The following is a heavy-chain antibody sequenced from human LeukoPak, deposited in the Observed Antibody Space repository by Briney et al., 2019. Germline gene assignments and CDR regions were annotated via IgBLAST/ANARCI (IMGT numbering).Heavy chain of an antibody. CDR1: GYSFTSYW. J-gene: IGHJ4*02. D-gene: IGHD2-2*01. V-gene: IGHV5-51*01. Sequence: GESLKISCKGSGYSFTSYWIGWVRQMPGKGLGWMAIIYPGDSDTRYSPSFQGQVTISADKSISTAYLQWSSLKASDTAMYYCARLSGSTSSGFDHWGQGTLVTVSS. CDR3: ARLSGSTSSGFDH. CDR2: IYPGDSDT.